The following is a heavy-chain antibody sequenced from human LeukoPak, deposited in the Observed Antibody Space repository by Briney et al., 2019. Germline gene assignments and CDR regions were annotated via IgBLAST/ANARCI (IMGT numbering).Heavy chain of an antibody. Sequence: SVKVSCKASGGTFSSYAISWVRQAPGQGLEWMGGIIPIFGTANYAQKFQGRVTITADESTSTAYMELSSLRSEDTAVYYCARGGARSSSWYFYGMDVWGQGTTVTVSS. V-gene: IGHV1-69*13. CDR3: ARGGARSSSWYFYGMDV. CDR1: GGTFSSYA. CDR2: IIPIFGTA. J-gene: IGHJ6*02. D-gene: IGHD6-13*01.